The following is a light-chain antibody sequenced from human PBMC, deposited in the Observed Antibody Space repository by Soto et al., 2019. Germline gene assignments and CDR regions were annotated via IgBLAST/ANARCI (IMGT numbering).Light chain of an antibody. Sequence: DIQMTQSPSTLSAYGGDRVTITCRASQSITDWLAWYQQKPGKAPKFLIYKASNLEGGVPSRFSGSGSGTEFTLTISSVQPDDFATYYCQYWDDYSWTFGQGTKVEIK. CDR2: KAS. CDR1: QSITDW. V-gene: IGKV1-5*03. J-gene: IGKJ1*01. CDR3: QYWDDYSWT.